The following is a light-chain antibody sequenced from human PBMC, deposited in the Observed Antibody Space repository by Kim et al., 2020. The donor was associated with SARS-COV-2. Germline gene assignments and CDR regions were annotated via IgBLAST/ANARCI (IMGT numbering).Light chain of an antibody. Sequence: SYELTQPPSVSVAPGKTARITCGGTNIGSKSVHWYQQKPGQAPVLVIYYDSDRPSGIPERFSGSNSGTTATLTISRVEAGDEADYYCQVWDSSSDHPVVF. J-gene: IGLJ2*01. CDR2: YDS. V-gene: IGLV3-21*04. CDR1: NIGSKS. CDR3: QVWDSSSDHPVV.